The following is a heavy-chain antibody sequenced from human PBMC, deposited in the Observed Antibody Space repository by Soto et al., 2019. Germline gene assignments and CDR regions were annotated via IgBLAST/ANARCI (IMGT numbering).Heavy chain of an antibody. V-gene: IGHV4-59*01. J-gene: IGHJ6*02. CDR1: GGSISSYY. CDR3: ARDQRRDGYSASFAYYYYGMDV. CDR2: IYYSGST. Sequence: QVQLQESGPGLVKPSETLSLTCTVSGGSISSYYWSWIRQPPGKGLEWIGYIYYSGSTNYNPSLKSRLTISVDTSKNQFSLKLSSVTAADTAVYYCARDQRRDGYSASFAYYYYGMDVWGQGTTVTVSS. D-gene: IGHD5-18*01.